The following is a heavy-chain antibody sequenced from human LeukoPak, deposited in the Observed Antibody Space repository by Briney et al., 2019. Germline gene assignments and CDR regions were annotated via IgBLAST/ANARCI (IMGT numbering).Heavy chain of an antibody. V-gene: IGHV3-48*03. CDR2: TIISVSTI. CDR3: ARDHPSNYDSSGYPTNELPYYFDY. Sequence: GGSLRLSGSASAFTFSGYKMNWVPQGPGKGPEGVSYTIISVSTIDYADSVKGRSTISRDNAKDSLYLQMNSLRAEDTAVYYCARDHPSNYDSSGYPTNELPYYFDYWGQGTLVTVSS. CDR1: AFTFSGYK. D-gene: IGHD3-22*01. J-gene: IGHJ4*02.